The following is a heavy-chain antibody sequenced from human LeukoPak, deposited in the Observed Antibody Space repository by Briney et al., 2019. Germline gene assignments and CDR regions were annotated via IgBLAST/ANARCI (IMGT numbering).Heavy chain of an antibody. J-gene: IGHJ4*02. D-gene: IGHD6-19*01. V-gene: IGHV4-34*01. CDR1: GLTFSSYS. CDR3: ARCPGIAVAGPPDY. Sequence: PGGSLRLSCAASGLTFSSYSMNWVRQPPGKGLEWIGEINHSGSTNYNPSLKSRVTISVDTSKNQFSLKLSSVTAADTAVYYCARCPGIAVAGPPDYWGQGTLVTVSS. CDR2: INHSGST.